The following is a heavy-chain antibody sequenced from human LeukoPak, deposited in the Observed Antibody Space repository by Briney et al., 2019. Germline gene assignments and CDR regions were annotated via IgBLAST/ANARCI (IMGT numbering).Heavy chain of an antibody. CDR3: ALGRYLYYFDY. D-gene: IGHD1-26*01. J-gene: IGHJ4*02. Sequence: PGGSLRLSCAASGFTFSSYAMSWVRQAPGKGLEWVSAISDSGGSTFYADSVRGRFTISRDNSKNTLYLQMNSLRAEDTAAYYCALGRYLYYFDYWGQGTLVTVSS. CDR1: GFTFSSYA. CDR2: ISDSGGST. V-gene: IGHV3-23*01.